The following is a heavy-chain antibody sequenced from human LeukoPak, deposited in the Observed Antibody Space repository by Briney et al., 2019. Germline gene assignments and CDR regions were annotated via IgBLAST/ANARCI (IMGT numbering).Heavy chain of an antibody. V-gene: IGHV3-7*01. CDR3: ASLAAAVNGGNY. Sequence: GRSLRLSCAASGFTFSNDWMSWVSHAPGKWREWEANIKQDGSEKYYVDSVKGRFTVSRDNTKNSLFLQMNSLRAEDTAVYYCASLAAAVNGGNYWGQGTLVTVS. D-gene: IGHD6-13*01. CDR1: GFTFSNDW. CDR2: IKQDGSEK. J-gene: IGHJ4*02.